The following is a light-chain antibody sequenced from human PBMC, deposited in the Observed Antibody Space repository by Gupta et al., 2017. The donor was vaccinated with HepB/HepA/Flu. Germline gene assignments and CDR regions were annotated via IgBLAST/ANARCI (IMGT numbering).Light chain of an antibody. Sequence: DIAMTQSPLSLPATPVDPASIACRSSQSLLHSNVYNYLDWYPQKPGQSPQLLIYVGSNRASGVPDRFSGSGSGTDFTLTISRVEAEDVGVYYCMQDRQTPLTFGGGTKVEIK. CDR1: QSLLHSNVYNY. CDR2: VGS. V-gene: IGKV2-28*01. CDR3: MQDRQTPLT. J-gene: IGKJ4*01.